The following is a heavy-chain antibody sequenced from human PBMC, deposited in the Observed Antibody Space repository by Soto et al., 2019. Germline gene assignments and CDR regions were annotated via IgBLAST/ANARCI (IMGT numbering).Heavy chain of an antibody. Sequence: EVQLLESGGGLVQPGGSLRLSCAVSGFTFSSYAMTWVRQAPAQGLEWVSGISGSGGGTFYADSVKGRFTISRDSSKNTLYVQMDSLRAEDTAVYYCAKKTDSSSPWGALDIWGQGTMVSVSS. V-gene: IGHV3-23*01. CDR1: GFTFSSYA. CDR2: ISGSGGGT. CDR3: AKKTDSSSPWGALDI. D-gene: IGHD6-6*01. J-gene: IGHJ3*02.